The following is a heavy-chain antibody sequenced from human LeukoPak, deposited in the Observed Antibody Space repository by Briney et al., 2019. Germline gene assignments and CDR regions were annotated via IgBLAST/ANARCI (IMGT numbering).Heavy chain of an antibody. CDR2: MNPNSGNT. CDR1: GYTFTSYD. D-gene: IGHD3-10*01. Sequence: ASVKVSCKDSGYTFTSYDINWVRQATGQGLEWMGWMNPNSGNTGYAQKFQGRVTMTRNTSISTAYMELSSLRSEDTAVYYCARRGSGSLLGKNWFDPWGQGTLVTVSS. CDR3: ARRGSGSLLGKNWFDP. J-gene: IGHJ5*02. V-gene: IGHV1-8*01.